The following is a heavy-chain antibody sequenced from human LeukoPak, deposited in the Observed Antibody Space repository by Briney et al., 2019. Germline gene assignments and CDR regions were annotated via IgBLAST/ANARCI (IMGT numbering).Heavy chain of an antibody. CDR2: IYTSGST. V-gene: IGHV4-4*07. Sequence: SETLSLTCTVSGGSISSYYWSWIRQPAGKGLEWIGRIYTSGSTNYNPSLKSRVTISVEKSKNKFSQMQSSVTAADTAVYYCARDGGECELPAGPLFDYWGQGTLVTVSS. CDR1: GGSISSYY. CDR3: ARDGGECELPAGPLFDY. D-gene: IGHD1-26*01. J-gene: IGHJ4*02.